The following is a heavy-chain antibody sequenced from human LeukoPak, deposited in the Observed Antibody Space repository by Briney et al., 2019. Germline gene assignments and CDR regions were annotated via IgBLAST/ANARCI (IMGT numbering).Heavy chain of an antibody. J-gene: IGHJ4*02. CDR3: ARGPRAYSGSPSYYFDY. D-gene: IGHD1-26*01. Sequence: TGGSLRLSCAASGFTFSSYSMNWVRQAPGKGLEWVSYISSSSSTIYYADSVKGRFTISRDNAKNSLYLQMNSLRAEDTAVYYCARGPRAYSGSPSYYFDYWGQGTLVTVSS. V-gene: IGHV3-48*01. CDR1: GFTFSSYS. CDR2: ISSSSSTI.